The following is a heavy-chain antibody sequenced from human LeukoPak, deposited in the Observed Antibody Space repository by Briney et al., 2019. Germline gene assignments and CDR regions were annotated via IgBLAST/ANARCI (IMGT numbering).Heavy chain of an antibody. Sequence: SETLSLTCTVSGGSISSHYWSWIRQPPGKGLEWIGYIYYSGSTNYNPSLESRVTISVDTSKNQFSLKLSSVTAADTAVYYCARVELSDWFDPWGQGTLVTVSS. CDR3: ARVELSDWFDP. CDR1: GGSISSHY. CDR2: IYYSGST. D-gene: IGHD1-26*01. J-gene: IGHJ5*02. V-gene: IGHV4-59*11.